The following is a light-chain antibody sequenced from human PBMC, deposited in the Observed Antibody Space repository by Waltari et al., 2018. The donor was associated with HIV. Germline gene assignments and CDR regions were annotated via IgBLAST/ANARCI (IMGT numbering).Light chain of an antibody. CDR1: RPNVRSNN. J-gene: IGLJ3*02. CDR3: GTWDADRDGPV. V-gene: IGLV1-44*01. CDR2: NPD. Sequence: QSVLTQPPSASGTPGQTISISCSGSRPNVRSNNVYWYQHIPPTATTLSIYNPDTRPSGVPVRISDSKTGTSASLATRGLQPGDEGLYYCGTWDADRDGPVFGGGTKVTVL.